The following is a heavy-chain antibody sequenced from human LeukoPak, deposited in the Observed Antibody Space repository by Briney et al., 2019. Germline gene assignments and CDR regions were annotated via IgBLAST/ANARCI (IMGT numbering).Heavy chain of an antibody. V-gene: IGHV3-30*04. CDR2: ISYDGSKK. D-gene: IGHD4-17*01. J-gene: IGHJ4*02. Sequence: GGSLRLSCGVSGFTFSNYAMHWVRQAPGKGLEWVALISYDGSKKYYADSVKGRLTISRDNSKNTLYLQMNSLRAEDTAVYYCAREYDYGDYFDYWGQGTLVTVSS. CDR3: AREYDYGDYFDY. CDR1: GFTFSNYA.